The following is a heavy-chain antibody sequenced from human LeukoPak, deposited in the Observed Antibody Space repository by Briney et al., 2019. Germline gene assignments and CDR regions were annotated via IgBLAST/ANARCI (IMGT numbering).Heavy chain of an antibody. J-gene: IGHJ4*02. D-gene: IGHD1-26*01. V-gene: IGHV3-74*01. CDR3: ASLGATSMDFDY. CDR2: INSDGSST. CDR1: GFTFSSYW. Sequence: GGSLRLSCAASGFTFSSYWMHWVRQAPGKGLVWVSRINSDGSSTSYADSVKGRFTISRDNAKNTLYLQVNSLRAEDTAVYYCASLGATSMDFDYWGQGTLVTVSS.